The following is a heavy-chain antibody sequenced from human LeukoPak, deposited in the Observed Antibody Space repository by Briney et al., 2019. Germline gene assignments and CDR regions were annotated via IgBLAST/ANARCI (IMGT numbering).Heavy chain of an antibody. CDR1: GFTFSSYS. CDR3: VKDDVGSYDFWSGYYTN. CDR2: ISSSSSYI. D-gene: IGHD3-3*01. Sequence: GGSLRLSCAASGFTFSSYSMNWVRQAPGRGLEWVSSISSSSSYIYYADSVKGRFTISRDNAKNSLYLQMNSLRAEDTAVYYCVKDDVGSYDFWSGYYTNWGQGTLVTVSS. V-gene: IGHV3-21*04. J-gene: IGHJ4*02.